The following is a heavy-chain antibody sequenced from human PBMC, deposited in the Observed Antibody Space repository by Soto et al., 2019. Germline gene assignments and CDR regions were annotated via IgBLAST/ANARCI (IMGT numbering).Heavy chain of an antibody. J-gene: IGHJ4*02. D-gene: IGHD2-8*01. V-gene: IGHV4-39*01. CDR2: VSYTGNT. CDR3: ASQITSSCNKTLCYPYHFHN. CDR1: VVAVGSNNYY. Sequence: PSETLSLTCTFSVVAVGSNNYYCGWIRQPPWKGLEWIGSVSYTGNTYYNPSLKSRVIISADTSTNQFSLRLRSLTASDTAVYYCASQITSSCNKTLCYPYHFHNWGQGTLV.